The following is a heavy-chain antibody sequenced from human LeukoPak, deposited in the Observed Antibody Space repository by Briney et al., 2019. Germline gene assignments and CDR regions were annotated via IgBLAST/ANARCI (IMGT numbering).Heavy chain of an antibody. D-gene: IGHD1-20*01. CDR2: IYYSGST. CDR3: ARSWDITGSPYYYYMDV. V-gene: IGHV4-59*01. CDR1: GGSISSYY. J-gene: IGHJ6*03. Sequence: SETLSLTCTVSGGSISSYYWSWIRQPPGKGLEWIGYIYYSGSTNYNPSLKSRVTISVDTSKNQFSLKLSSVTAADTAVYYCARSWDITGSPYYYYMDVWGKGTTVTVSS.